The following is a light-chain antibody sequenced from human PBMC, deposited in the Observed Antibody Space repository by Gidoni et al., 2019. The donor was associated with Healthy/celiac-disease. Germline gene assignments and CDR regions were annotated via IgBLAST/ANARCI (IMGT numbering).Light chain of an antibody. CDR1: QSISSY. CDR2: AAS. J-gene: IGKJ4*01. V-gene: IGKV1-39*01. Sequence: DIQLTQSPASLSASVGDRVTITCRASQSISSYLHWYQQKPGKAPKLLIYAASSLQSGVPSRFSGSGSGTDFTLTISSLQPEDFATYYCQQSYSTPLTFGGGTKVEIK. CDR3: QQSYSTPLT.